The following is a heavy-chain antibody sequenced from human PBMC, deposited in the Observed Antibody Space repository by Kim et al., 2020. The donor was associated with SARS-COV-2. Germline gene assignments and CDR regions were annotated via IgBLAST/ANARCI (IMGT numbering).Heavy chain of an antibody. CDR2: IYHSGRT. D-gene: IGHD6-19*01. V-gene: IGHV4-4*02. CDR3: ASNDRAVADAIFDY. CDR1: GGSISSSNW. Sequence: SETLSLTCAVSGGSISSSNWWSWVRQPPGKGLEWIGEIYHSGRTNYNPSLKSRVTISVDKSKNQFSLKLSSVTAADTAVYYCASNDRAVADAIFDYWGQGTLVTVSS. J-gene: IGHJ4*02.